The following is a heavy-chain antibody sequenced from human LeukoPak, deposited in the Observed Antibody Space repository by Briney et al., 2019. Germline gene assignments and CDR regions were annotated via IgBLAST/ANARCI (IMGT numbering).Heavy chain of an antibody. CDR3: ARIDSSGYKELDP. Sequence: ASVKVSCKASGYTFTSYYMHWVRQAPGQGLEWMGIINPSGGSTSYAQKFQGRVTMTRDTSTSTVYMELSSLRSEVTAVYYCARIDSSGYKELDPWGQGTLVTVSS. CDR2: INPSGGST. J-gene: IGHJ5*02. D-gene: IGHD3-22*01. CDR1: GYTFTSYY. V-gene: IGHV1-46*01.